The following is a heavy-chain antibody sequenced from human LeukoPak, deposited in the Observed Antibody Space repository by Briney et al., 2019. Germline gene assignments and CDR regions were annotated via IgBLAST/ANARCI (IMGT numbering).Heavy chain of an antibody. Sequence: GGSLRLSCAASGFTFSSYAMSWVRQAPGKGLEWVSAISGSGGSTYYADSVKGRFTISRDNSKNTLYLQMNSLRAEDTAVYYCARGCGSSGYRPRRYYYYYMDVWGKGTTVTISS. CDR3: ARGCGSSGYRPRRYYYYYMDV. CDR2: ISGSGGST. D-gene: IGHD3-22*01. CDR1: GFTFSSYA. V-gene: IGHV3-23*01. J-gene: IGHJ6*03.